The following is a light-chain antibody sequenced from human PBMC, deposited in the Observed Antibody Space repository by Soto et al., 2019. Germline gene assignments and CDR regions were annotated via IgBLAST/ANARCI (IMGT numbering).Light chain of an antibody. CDR3: QSYDSSLSGWV. J-gene: IGLJ3*02. CDR2: EVT. CDR1: SGDIGSYNR. V-gene: IGLV2-14*01. Sequence: QSVLTQPASVSGSPGQSITISCTGTSGDIGSYNRVSWYQQHPGKAPKLIIYEVTDRPSGVSNRFSGSKSGTSASLAITGLQAEDEADYYCQSYDSSLSGWVFGGGTKLTVL.